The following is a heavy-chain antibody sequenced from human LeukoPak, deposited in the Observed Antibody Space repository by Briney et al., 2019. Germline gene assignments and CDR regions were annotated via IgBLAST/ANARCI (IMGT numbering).Heavy chain of an antibody. J-gene: IGHJ4*02. CDR3: ARQRRWLQTPFDY. D-gene: IGHD5-24*01. Sequence: GESLKISCKGSGYSFTSYWIGWVRQMPGKGLEWMGIIYPGDTDTRYSPSYQGQVTISADKSISTAYLQWSSLKASDTAMYYCARQRRWLQTPFDYWGQGTLVTVSS. V-gene: IGHV5-51*01. CDR1: GYSFTSYW. CDR2: IYPGDTDT.